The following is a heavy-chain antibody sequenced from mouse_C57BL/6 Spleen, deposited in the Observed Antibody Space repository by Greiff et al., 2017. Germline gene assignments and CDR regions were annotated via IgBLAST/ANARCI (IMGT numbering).Heavy chain of an antibody. CDR3: ARSTVVATSYFDV. D-gene: IGHD1-1*01. CDR2: IDPSDSET. J-gene: IGHJ1*03. Sequence: VQLQQPGAELVRPGSSVKLSCKASGYTFTSYRMHWVKQRPIQGLEWIGNIDPSDSETHYNQKFKDKATLTVDKSSSTAYMQLSSLTSEDSAVYYCARSTVVATSYFDVWGTGTTVTVSS. CDR1: GYTFTSYR. V-gene: IGHV1-52*01.